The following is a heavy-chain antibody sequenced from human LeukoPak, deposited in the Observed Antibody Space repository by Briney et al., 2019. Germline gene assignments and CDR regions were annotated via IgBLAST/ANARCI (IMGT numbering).Heavy chain of an antibody. Sequence: PGGSLRLSCAASGFSFSSYWMSWVRQAPGKGLEWVANIKQDGSEKYYVDSVKGRFTISIDNAKNSLYLQMNSLRAEDTAVYYCARDAYRDRYFDYWGQGTLVTVSS. D-gene: IGHD4-11*01. J-gene: IGHJ4*02. V-gene: IGHV3-7*01. CDR2: IKQDGSEK. CDR3: ARDAYRDRYFDY. CDR1: GFSFSSYW.